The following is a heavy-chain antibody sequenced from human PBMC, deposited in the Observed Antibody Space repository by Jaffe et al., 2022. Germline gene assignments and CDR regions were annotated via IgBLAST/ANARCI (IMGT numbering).Heavy chain of an antibody. CDR2: IYRGGST. J-gene: IGHJ4*02. Sequence: EVQLVESGGGLVQPGGSLRLSCTPSGFTVSSHYMIWVRQAPGKGLECVSVIYRGGSTSVADSVKGRFTISRDNSQNTVYLQMSSLRPEDTAVYFCARVSPEGLEAAGPFDYWGQGTLVTVSS. CDR3: ARVSPEGLEAAGPFDY. V-gene: IGHV3-66*02. D-gene: IGHD6-13*01. CDR1: GFTVSSHY.